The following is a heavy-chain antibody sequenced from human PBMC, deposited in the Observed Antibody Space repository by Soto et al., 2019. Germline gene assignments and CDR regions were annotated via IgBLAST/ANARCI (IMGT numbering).Heavy chain of an antibody. V-gene: IGHV1-69*13. CDR1: GGTFSSYA. J-gene: IGHJ5*02. D-gene: IGHD6-6*01. CDR3: ARDLEYSSSQADP. CDR2: IIPIFGTA. Sequence: ASVKVSCKASGGTFSSYAISWVRQAPGQGLEWMGGIIPIFGTANYAQKFQGRVTITADESTSTAYMKLSSLRSEDTAVYYCARDLEYSSSQADPWGQGTLVTVSS.